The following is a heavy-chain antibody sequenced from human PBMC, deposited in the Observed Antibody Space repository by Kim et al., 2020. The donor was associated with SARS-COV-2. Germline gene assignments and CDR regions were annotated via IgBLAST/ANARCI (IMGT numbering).Heavy chain of an antibody. CDR2: ISYDGSNK. Sequence: GGSLRLSCAASGFTFSSYGMHWVRQAPGKGLEWVAVISYDGSNKYYADSVKGRFTISRDNSKNTLYLQMNSLRAEDTAVYYCAKDLGAGGFDPWGQGTLVTVSS. CDR1: GFTFSSYG. D-gene: IGHD1-26*01. CDR3: AKDLGAGGFDP. V-gene: IGHV3-30*18. J-gene: IGHJ5*02.